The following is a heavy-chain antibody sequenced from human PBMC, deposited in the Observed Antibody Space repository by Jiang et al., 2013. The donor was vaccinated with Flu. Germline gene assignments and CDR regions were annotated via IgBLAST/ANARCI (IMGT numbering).Heavy chain of an antibody. D-gene: IGHD5-12*01. CDR2: IDWDDDK. CDR3: ARIRPGYTGYDSGYFDF. Sequence: KPTQTLTLTCTFSGFSLTTRGMRVSWIRQPPGKALEWLGRIDWDDDKFYRTPLKTRLSISKDTSKNQVVLTMTNMDPVDTATYYCARIRPGYTGYDSGYFDFWGQGTLVTVSS. V-gene: IGHV2-70*04. CDR1: GFSLTTRGMR. J-gene: IGHJ4*02.